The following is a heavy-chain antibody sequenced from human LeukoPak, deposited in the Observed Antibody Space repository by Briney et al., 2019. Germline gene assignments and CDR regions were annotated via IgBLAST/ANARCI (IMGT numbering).Heavy chain of an antibody. CDR3: TRVVNGGHFDY. Sequence: PSESLSLTCFVSGASTNNYYATCIRQLPGEGRGWIGYAYHTGASGYHPSLKSRVAMSLDTSKNQVSLNLRSVTAADTAVYFCTRVVNGGHFDYWGQGTLVTVSS. V-gene: IGHV4-59*01. J-gene: IGHJ4*02. CDR2: AYHTGAS. D-gene: IGHD2-8*01. CDR1: GASTNNYY.